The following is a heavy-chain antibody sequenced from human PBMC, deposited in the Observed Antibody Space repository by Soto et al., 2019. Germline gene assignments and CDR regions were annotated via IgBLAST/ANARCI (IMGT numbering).Heavy chain of an antibody. V-gene: IGHV1-18*01. J-gene: IGHJ4*02. CDR3: ARGHYDPSGYYSDYFDF. CDR1: GYTFSDFG. CDR2: ISAHNGNT. Sequence: ASVKVSCKSSGYTFSDFGISWVRQAPGQGLEWMGYISAHNGNTDYAQKLQGRVTMTTDTSTSIAYMELRSLRSDDTAVYYCARGHYDPSGYYSDYFDFWGQGTLVTVSS. D-gene: IGHD3-22*01.